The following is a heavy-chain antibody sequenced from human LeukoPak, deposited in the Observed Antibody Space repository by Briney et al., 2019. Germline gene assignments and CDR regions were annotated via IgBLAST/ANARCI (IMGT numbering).Heavy chain of an antibody. CDR3: AGLVWSGYQGDSDY. CDR2: ISGSGGST. J-gene: IGHJ4*02. V-gene: IGHV3-23*01. Sequence: PGGSLRLSCAASGFTVSSNYMSWVRQAPGKGLEWVSAISGSGGSTYYTDSVKGRFTISRDNSKNTLYLQMNSLRAEDTAVCYCAGLVWSGYQGDSDYWGQGTLVTVSS. D-gene: IGHD3-3*01. CDR1: GFTVSSNY.